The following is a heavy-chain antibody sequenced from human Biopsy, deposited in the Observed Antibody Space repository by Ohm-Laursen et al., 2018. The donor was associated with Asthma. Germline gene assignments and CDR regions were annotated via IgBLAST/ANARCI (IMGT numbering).Heavy chain of an antibody. Sequence: TQTLTLTCSFSGFSLSSSGANVNWIRQPPGKALEWLAHIDWEEDKFYSTSLRTRLTISKGSSEDQVVLTMTNMGPVDTATYYCTRHNDYWGPGILVTVSS. J-gene: IGHJ4*02. V-gene: IGHV2-70*12. D-gene: IGHD1-14*01. CDR3: TRHNDY. CDR2: IDWEEDK. CDR1: GFSLSSSGAN.